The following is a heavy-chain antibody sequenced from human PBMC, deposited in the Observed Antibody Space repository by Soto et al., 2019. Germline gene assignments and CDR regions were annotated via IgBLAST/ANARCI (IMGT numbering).Heavy chain of an antibody. J-gene: IGHJ5*02. Sequence: QVQLVESGGGVVQPGRSLRLSCAASGFTLSSYGMHWVRQAPGKGLEWVAVIWYDGSNKYYADSVKGRFTISRDNSKNTLYLQMNSLRAEDTAVYYCARVVGTYRRNLGGWFDPWGQGTLVTVSS. CDR3: ARVVGTYRRNLGGWFDP. CDR2: IWYDGSNK. CDR1: GFTLSSYG. V-gene: IGHV3-33*01. D-gene: IGHD2-21*02.